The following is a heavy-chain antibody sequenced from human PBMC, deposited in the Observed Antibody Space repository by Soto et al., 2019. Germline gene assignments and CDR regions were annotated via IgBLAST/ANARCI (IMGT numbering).Heavy chain of an antibody. CDR2: IYYSGST. CDR1: GGSINRGDFF. J-gene: IGHJ4*02. D-gene: IGHD3-22*01. V-gene: IGHV4-31*11. CDR3: ARDAGYYDSSGYPILFDY. Sequence: SETLSLTCVVSGGSINRGDFFWNWIRQHPERGLEWIGYIYYSGSTYYNPSLKSRVTISVDTSKNQFSLKLSSVTAADTAVYYCARDAGYYDSSGYPILFDYWGQGALVTVSS.